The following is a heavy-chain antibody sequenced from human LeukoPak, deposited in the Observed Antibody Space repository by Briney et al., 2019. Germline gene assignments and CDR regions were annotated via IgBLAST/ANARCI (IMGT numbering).Heavy chain of an antibody. CDR1: GYTLTELS. CDR2: FDPENGDT. J-gene: IGHJ4*02. D-gene: IGHD4-23*01. V-gene: IGHV1-24*01. Sequence: ASVKVSCKVSGYTLTELSMHWVRQAPGKGLEWMGGFDPENGDTIYAQEFQGRVTMTEDTSTNTAYMELGSLRSEDTAVYYCAADFDKGRWELYYWGQGALVTVSS. CDR3: AADFDKGRWELYY.